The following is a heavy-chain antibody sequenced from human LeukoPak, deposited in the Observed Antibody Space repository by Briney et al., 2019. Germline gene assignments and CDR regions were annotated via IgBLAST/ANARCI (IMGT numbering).Heavy chain of an antibody. J-gene: IGHJ4*02. Sequence: PGGSLRLSCAASGFTFSDYYMTWIRQAPGKGLEWVSYISGSSSDTNYADFVKGRFTISRDNAKNSLYLQMNSLRAEDTAVYYCARDPGRNYYGSGIHGYWGQGTLVTVSS. D-gene: IGHD3-10*01. V-gene: IGHV3-11*06. CDR3: ARDPGRNYYGSGIHGY. CDR1: GFTFSDYY. CDR2: ISGSSSDT.